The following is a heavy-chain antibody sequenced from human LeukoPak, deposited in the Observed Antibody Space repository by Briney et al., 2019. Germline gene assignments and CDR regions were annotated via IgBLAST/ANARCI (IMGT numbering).Heavy chain of an antibody. J-gene: IGHJ4*02. CDR2: INSDGSST. CDR1: GFTLISYW. Sequence: GGSLRLSCAASGFTLISYWMHWVRQAPGKGLVWVSYINSDGSSTSYADSVKGRFTISRDNAKNTLYLQMNSLRAEDTAVYYCARDGDGDIDLDYWGQGTLVTVSS. V-gene: IGHV3-74*01. CDR3: ARDGDGDIDLDY. D-gene: IGHD5-24*01.